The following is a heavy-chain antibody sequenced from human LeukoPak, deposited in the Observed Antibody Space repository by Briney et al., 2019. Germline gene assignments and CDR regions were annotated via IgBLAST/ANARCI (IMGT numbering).Heavy chain of an antibody. CDR1: GYTFTRFD. J-gene: IGHJ5*02. CDR2: MNPNSGNK. Sequence: GASVKVSCKASGYTFTRFDINWVRQTTGQVLEWMGWMNPNSGNKGYAQKFQGRFTKTMNTSTSTAYMELTSLTSEDTAVYYCARGQKSSGYWFDPWGQGTLVTVSS. V-gene: IGHV1-8*01. CDR3: ARGQKSSGYWFDP. D-gene: IGHD3-22*01.